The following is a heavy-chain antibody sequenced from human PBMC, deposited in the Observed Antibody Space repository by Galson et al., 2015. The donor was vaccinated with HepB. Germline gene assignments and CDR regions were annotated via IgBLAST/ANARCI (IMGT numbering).Heavy chain of an antibody. CDR1: GFTFSSYW. V-gene: IGHV3-7*01. CDR3: ARDLVPAAIYYYYYMDV. CDR2: IKQDGSEK. D-gene: IGHD2-2*01. Sequence: SLRLSCAASGFTFSSYWMSWVRQAPGKGLEWVANIKQDGSEKYCVDSVKGRFTISRDNAKNSLYLQMNSLRAEDTAVYYCARDLVPAAIYYYYYMDVWGKGTTVTVSS. J-gene: IGHJ6*03.